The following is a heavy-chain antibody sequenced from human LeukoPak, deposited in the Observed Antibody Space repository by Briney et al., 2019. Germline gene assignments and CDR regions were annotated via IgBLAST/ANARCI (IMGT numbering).Heavy chain of an antibody. CDR2: IYYSGST. Sequence: SETLSLTCTVSGGSISSSSYYWGWIRQPPGKGLEWIGSIYYSGSTYYNPSLKSRVTISVDTSKNQFSLKLSSVTAADTAVYYCARSVYNWNDGGWFDPWGQGTLVTVSS. CDR3: ARSVYNWNDGGWFDP. V-gene: IGHV4-39*07. D-gene: IGHD1-1*01. CDR1: GGSISSSSYY. J-gene: IGHJ5*02.